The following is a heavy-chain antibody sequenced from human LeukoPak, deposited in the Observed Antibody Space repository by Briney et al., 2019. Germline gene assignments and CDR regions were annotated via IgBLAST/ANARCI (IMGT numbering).Heavy chain of an antibody. J-gene: IGHJ5*02. CDR3: ARDRYQPGGAWFDP. CDR1: GYTFTSYG. CDR2: ISAYNGNT. D-gene: IGHD2-2*01. Sequence: ASVKVSCKASGYTFTSYGISWVRQAPGQGLEWMGWISAYNGNTNYAQKLQGRVTITTDTSTSTAYMELRSLRSDDTAVYYCARDRYQPGGAWFDPWGQGTLVTVSS. V-gene: IGHV1-18*01.